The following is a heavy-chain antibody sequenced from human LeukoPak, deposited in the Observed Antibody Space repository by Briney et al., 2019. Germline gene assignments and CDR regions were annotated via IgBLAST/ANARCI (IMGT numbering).Heavy chain of an antibody. CDR2: ISGSGGST. Sequence: GGSLRLSCAASGFTFSGYAMSWVRQAPGKGLEWVSAISGSGGSTYYADSVKGRFTISRDNSKNTLYLQMNSLRAEDTAVYYCAKPTSSSSGYFDYWGQGTLVTVSS. D-gene: IGHD6-13*01. CDR3: AKPTSSSSGYFDY. J-gene: IGHJ4*02. CDR1: GFTFSGYA. V-gene: IGHV3-23*01.